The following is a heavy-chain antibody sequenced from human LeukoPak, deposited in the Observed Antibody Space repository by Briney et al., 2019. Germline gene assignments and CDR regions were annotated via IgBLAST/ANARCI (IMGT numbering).Heavy chain of an antibody. CDR1: GFTFSSYG. Sequence: GGSLRLSCAASGFTFSSYGMHWVRQAPGKGLEWVAVISYDGSHKYYADSVKGRFTISRDNSKNTLYLQMNSLRAEDTAVYYCAREIDYVGMDVWGQGTTVTVSS. J-gene: IGHJ6*02. D-gene: IGHD3-22*01. V-gene: IGHV3-30*03. CDR2: ISYDGSHK. CDR3: AREIDYVGMDV.